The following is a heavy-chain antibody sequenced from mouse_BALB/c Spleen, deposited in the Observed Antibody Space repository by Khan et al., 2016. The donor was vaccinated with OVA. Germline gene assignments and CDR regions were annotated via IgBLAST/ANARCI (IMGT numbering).Heavy chain of an antibody. CDR1: GYSITSDYA. CDR3: TGGRTY. D-gene: IGHD3-3*01. J-gene: IGHJ3*01. CDR2: ISYSGST. Sequence: VQLQQSGPGLVKPSQSLSLTCTVTGYSITSDYAWNWIRQFPGNKLEWMGYISYSGSTSYTPSLKSRISITRDTSKNQFFLQLNSVTTEDTATXYCTGGRTYWGQGTLVTVST. V-gene: IGHV3-2*02.